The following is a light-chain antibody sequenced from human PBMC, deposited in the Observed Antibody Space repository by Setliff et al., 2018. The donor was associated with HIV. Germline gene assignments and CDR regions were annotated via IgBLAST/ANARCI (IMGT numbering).Light chain of an antibody. V-gene: IGLV2-14*03. J-gene: IGLJ1*01. CDR2: DVS. Sequence: QSALTQPASVSGSPGQSITISCTGTSSDVGGYNYVSWYQQHPGKAPKFMIYDVSNRPSGVSNRFSGSKSGNTASLTISGLQAEDEADYYCSSYTSSITSVFGTGTKVTVL. CDR3: SSYTSSITSV. CDR1: SSDVGGYNY.